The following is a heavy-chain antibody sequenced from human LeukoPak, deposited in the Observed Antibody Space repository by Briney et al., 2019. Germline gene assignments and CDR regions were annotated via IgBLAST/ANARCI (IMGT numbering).Heavy chain of an antibody. Sequence: PGGPLRLSCAASGFTFSKYWMLWVCQAPGKGLESVSRINTDGTVTTYADSVKGRFTVSRDNADNTMFLQMNSVRDEDTAVYYCATKQWLAPPPDSWGQGTPVTVSS. CDR1: GFTFSKYW. CDR2: INTDGTVT. CDR3: ATKQWLAPPPDS. J-gene: IGHJ4*02. D-gene: IGHD6-19*01. V-gene: IGHV3-74*01.